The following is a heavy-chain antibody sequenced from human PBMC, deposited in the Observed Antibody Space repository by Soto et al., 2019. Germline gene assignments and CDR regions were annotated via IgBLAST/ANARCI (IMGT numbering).Heavy chain of an antibody. CDR2: ISGSGSNT. CDR1: GFTFSSYA. V-gene: IGHV3-23*01. CDR3: AKVQSDLGYCTSTRCRAAYYYYGMDV. Sequence: EVQLLESGGGSVQPGGSLRLSCAASGFTFSSYAMSWVRQAPGKGLEWVSAISGSGSNTYYADSVKGRFTSSRDNSRNTLYMQLNSLGDEDTALYYCAKVQSDLGYCTSTRCRAAYYYYGMDVWGQGTTVTVSS. J-gene: IGHJ6*02. D-gene: IGHD2-2*01.